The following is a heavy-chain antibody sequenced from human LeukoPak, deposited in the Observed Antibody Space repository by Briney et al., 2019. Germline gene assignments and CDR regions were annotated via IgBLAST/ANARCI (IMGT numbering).Heavy chain of an antibody. CDR2: INPNSGDT. V-gene: IGHV1-2*02. J-gene: IGHJ4*02. Sequence: ASVKVSCKASGYTFTGYYMHWVRQAPGQGLEWMGWINPNSGDTNYGQKFQGRVTMTRDTSISTAYMELSRLRSDDTAVYYCARGQGYSSSYDYWGQGTLVTVSS. D-gene: IGHD6-13*01. CDR3: ARGQGYSSSYDY. CDR1: GYTFTGYY.